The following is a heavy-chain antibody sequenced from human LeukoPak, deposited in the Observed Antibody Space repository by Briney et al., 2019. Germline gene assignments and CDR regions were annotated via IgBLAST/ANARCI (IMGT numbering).Heavy chain of an antibody. J-gene: IGHJ5*02. D-gene: IGHD6-13*01. CDR1: GFTFSSYS. CDR3: ARGHRLGSSSWYWFDP. V-gene: IGHV3-21*01. Sequence: PGGSLRLSCAASGFTFSSYSMNWVRQAPGKGLEWVSSISSSSSYIYYADSVKGRFTISRDNAKNSLYLQMNSLRAEDTAVYYCARGHRLGSSSWYWFDPWGQGTLVTVSS. CDR2: ISSSSSYI.